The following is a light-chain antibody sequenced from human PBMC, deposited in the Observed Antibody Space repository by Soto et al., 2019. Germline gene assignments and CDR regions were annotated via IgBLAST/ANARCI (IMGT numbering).Light chain of an antibody. CDR1: SSDVGGYNY. V-gene: IGLV2-8*01. J-gene: IGLJ1*01. CDR3: TSYAGSNNYV. Sequence: QSVLTQPPSASGSPVQSVTISCTGTSSDVGGYNYVSWYRQYPGKAPKLMIYAVSNRASGVPDRFSGSKSGNTASLTVSGLQTEDEADYYCTSYAGSNNYVFGTGTKVTVL. CDR2: AVS.